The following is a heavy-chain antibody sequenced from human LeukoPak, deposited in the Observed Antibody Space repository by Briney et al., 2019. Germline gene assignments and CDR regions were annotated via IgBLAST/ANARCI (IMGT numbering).Heavy chain of an antibody. CDR3: ARLRASSWYVGNYNWFDP. Sequence: ASVKVSCKASGYTFTSYDINWVRQATGQGLEWMGWMNPNSGNTGYAQKFQGRVTMTRNTSISTAYMELSSLRSEDTAVYYCARLRASSWYVGNYNWFDPWGQGTLVPVSS. CDR1: GYTFTSYD. V-gene: IGHV1-8*01. D-gene: IGHD6-13*01. CDR2: MNPNSGNT. J-gene: IGHJ5*02.